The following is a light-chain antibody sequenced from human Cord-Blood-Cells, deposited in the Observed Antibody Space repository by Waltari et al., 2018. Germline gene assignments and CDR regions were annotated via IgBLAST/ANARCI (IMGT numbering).Light chain of an antibody. J-gene: IGKJ3*01. CDR3: QQYDSTPFT. CDR2: WAS. CDR1: QSVLYSSNNKNY. Sequence: DIVMTQSPDSLAVSLGERGTINCKSSQSVLYSSNNKNYIAWYQQKPGQPPKLLIYWASTRHSGVPDRFSGSGSGTDFTLTISSLQAEDVAVYYCQQYDSTPFTFGPGTKVDIK. V-gene: IGKV4-1*01.